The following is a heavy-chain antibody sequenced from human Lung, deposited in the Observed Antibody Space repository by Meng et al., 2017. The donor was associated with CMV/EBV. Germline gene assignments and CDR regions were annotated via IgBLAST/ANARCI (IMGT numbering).Heavy chain of an antibody. D-gene: IGHD6-19*01. J-gene: IGHJ4*02. CDR2: IYWNDDK. CDR1: GFSLSTSGVG. Sequence: SGXXLVXPTQTLTLTCTFSGFSLSTSGVGVGWIRQPPGKALECLALIYWNDDKRYSPSLKSRLTITKDTSKNQVVLTMTNMDPVDTATYYCAHRPVSGADKEEYYFDYWGQGTLVTVSS. CDR3: AHRPVSGADKEEYYFDY. V-gene: IGHV2-5*01.